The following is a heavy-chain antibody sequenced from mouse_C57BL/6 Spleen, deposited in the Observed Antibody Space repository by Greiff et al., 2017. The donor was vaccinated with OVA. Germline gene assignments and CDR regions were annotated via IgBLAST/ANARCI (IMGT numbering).Heavy chain of an antibody. CDR1: GYSITSGYY. J-gene: IGHJ1*03. V-gene: IGHV3-6*01. CDR2: ISYDGSN. Sequence: VQLKESGPGLVKPSPSLSLTCSVTGYSITSGYYWNLIRQFPGNNLEWMGYISYDGSNNYNPSLKNRISITRDTSKNQFFLKLNSVTTEDTATYYCAREDPYWYFDVWGTGTTVTVSS. CDR3: AREDPYWYFDV.